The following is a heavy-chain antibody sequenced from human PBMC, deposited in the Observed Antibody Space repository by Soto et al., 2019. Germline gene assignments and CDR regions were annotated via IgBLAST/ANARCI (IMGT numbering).Heavy chain of an antibody. CDR2: INSNSGDT. Sequence: XSVKVSCKPSGYPFKLYYMHWVRQAPGQGLEWMGWINSNSGDTYYAQDFQCRIIMTRDKSTTTVFMELNSLKSDDTGVYYCTRGMDVWGQRTTVTVSS. J-gene: IGHJ6*02. V-gene: IGHV1-2*02. CDR3: TRGMDV. CDR1: GYPFKLYY.